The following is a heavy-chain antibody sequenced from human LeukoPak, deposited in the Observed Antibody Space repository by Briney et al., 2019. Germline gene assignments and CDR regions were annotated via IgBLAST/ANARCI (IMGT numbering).Heavy chain of an antibody. J-gene: IGHJ5*02. D-gene: IGHD5-18*01. Sequence: SETLSLTCTLSGGSISSYYWRWIRQPAGKGLEWIGRIYTSGSTNYNPSLKSRVTMSVDTSKNQFSLKLSSVTAADTAVYYCARDLGLWLQGSWFDPWGQGTLVTVSS. CDR1: GGSISSYY. V-gene: IGHV4-4*07. CDR3: ARDLGLWLQGSWFDP. CDR2: IYTSGST.